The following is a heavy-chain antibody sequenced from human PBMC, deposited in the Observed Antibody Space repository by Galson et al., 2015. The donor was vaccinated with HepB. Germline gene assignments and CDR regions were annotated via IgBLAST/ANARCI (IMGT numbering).Heavy chain of an antibody. J-gene: IGHJ6*02. CDR1: GGSISSYY. V-gene: IGHV4-4*07. Sequence: SEPLSLTCTVSGGSISSYYWSWIRQPAGKGLEWIGRIYTSGSTNYNPSLKSRVTISVDTSKNQFSLKLSSVTAADTAVYYCARVRRIAAAAGYYGMDVWGQGTTVTVSS. D-gene: IGHD6-13*01. CDR2: IYTSGST. CDR3: ARVRRIAAAAGYYGMDV.